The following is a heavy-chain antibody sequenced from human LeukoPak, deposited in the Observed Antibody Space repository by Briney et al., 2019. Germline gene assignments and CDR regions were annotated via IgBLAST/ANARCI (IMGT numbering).Heavy chain of an antibody. CDR3: ARTNAFDI. Sequence: KPSETLSLTCTVSGGSISPYHWSWIRQPPGKGLEWIGYIYYSGSTNYNPSLKSRVTISVDTSKNQFSLRLSSVTAADTAVYYCARTNAFDIWGQGTMVTVSS. J-gene: IGHJ3*02. V-gene: IGHV4-59*01. CDR1: GGSISPYH. CDR2: IYYSGST.